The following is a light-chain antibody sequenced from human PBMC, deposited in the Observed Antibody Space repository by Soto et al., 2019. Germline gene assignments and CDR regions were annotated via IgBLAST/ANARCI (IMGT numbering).Light chain of an antibody. Sequence: EIVMTQSPATLSVSPGETATLSCRASQSFSSYLAWYQQKPGQAPRLLIYGASTRATGIPARFSGTGSGTEFTLPISGLQSEDFAVYYCQQYNNWPPSFTFGPGTNVEI. CDR3: QQYNNWPPSFT. CDR2: GAS. J-gene: IGKJ3*01. CDR1: QSFSSY. V-gene: IGKV3-15*01.